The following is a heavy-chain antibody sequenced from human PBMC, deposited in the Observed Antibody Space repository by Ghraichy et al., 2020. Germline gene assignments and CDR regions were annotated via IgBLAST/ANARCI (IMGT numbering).Heavy chain of an antibody. CDR1: GYTLSSNY. CDR2: IDPNSAST. CDR3: ARDAAVAGYYYYYYGMDV. V-gene: IGHV1-46*01. J-gene: IGHJ6*02. Sequence: ASVKVSCKASGYTLSSNYIHWVRQAPGQGLEWMGVIDPNSASTSYAQKFQDRVIMTRDTSTSTVYMELSSLRSDDTAVYHCARDAAVAGYYYYYYGMDVWGQGTTVIVSS. D-gene: IGHD6-19*01.